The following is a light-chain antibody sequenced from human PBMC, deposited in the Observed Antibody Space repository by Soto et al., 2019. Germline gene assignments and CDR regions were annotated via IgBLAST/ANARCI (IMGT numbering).Light chain of an antibody. V-gene: IGKV3-11*01. CDR3: QQRSNCPPYT. J-gene: IGKJ2*01. CDR1: QSVNSN. CDR2: DAS. Sequence: DIVLTQSPSILSLSPGDRVTISCRASQSVNSNLAWYQQQPGQAPRLLIFDASNRHTGIPARFSSSGSGTDFSLTTTSILPEDVAVYYCQQRSNCPPYTFGQGTKLEIK.